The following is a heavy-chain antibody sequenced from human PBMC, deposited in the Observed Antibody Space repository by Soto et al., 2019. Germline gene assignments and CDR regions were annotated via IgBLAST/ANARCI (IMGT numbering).Heavy chain of an antibody. D-gene: IGHD6-6*01. J-gene: IGHJ6*03. Sequence: EVQLVESGGGLVQPGRSLRLSCAASGFTFDDYAMHWVRQAPGKGLEWVSYISWNSGALGYADSVKGRFTSSRDNAKNSLYLQMNSLRAEDTALYYCAKATGYSTSEGYMDVGGKWTTVTVSS. V-gene: IGHV3-9*01. CDR1: GFTFDDYA. CDR3: AKATGYSTSEGYMDV. CDR2: ISWNSGAL.